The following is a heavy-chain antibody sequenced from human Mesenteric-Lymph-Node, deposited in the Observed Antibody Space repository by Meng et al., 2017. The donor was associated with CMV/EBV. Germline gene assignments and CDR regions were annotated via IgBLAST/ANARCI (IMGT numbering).Heavy chain of an antibody. CDR3: ARVTPGEYFDY. CDR2: IYYSGSS. D-gene: IGHD3-10*01. V-gene: IGHV4-30-4*01. Sequence: TCTVSGGSITSDNHHWSWIRQSPGRGLEWVGYIYYSGSSYYNPSLKSRLTISVDTAKNQLSLKLNSVTAADTAVYFCARVTPGEYFDYWGQGSLVTVSS. J-gene: IGHJ4*02. CDR1: GGSITSDNHH.